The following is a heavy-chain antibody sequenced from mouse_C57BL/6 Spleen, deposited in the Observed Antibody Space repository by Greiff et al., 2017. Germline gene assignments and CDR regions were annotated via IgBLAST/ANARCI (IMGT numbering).Heavy chain of an antibody. CDR2: IDPSDSET. CDR3: ARWASYYYGSSYDV. Sequence: QVQLQQPGAELVRPGSSVKLSCKASGYTFTSYWMHWVKQRPIQGLEWIGNIDPSDSETHYNQKFKDKATLTVDKSSSTAYMQLSSLTSEDSAVYYCARWASYYYGSSYDVWGTGTTVTVSS. V-gene: IGHV1-52*01. D-gene: IGHD1-1*01. J-gene: IGHJ1*03. CDR1: GYTFTSYW.